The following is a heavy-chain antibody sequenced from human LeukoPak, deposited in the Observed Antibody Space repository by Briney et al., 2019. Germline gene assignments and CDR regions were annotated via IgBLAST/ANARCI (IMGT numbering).Heavy chain of an antibody. CDR1: GFTFSSYW. J-gene: IGHJ4*02. Sequence: GGSLRLSCAASGFTFSSYWMHWVRQAPGKGLVWVSRINSDGSSTSYADSVKGRFTISRDNAKNTLYLQMNSLRAEDTAVYYCARDLRLWFGESPFDYWGRGTLVTVSS. D-gene: IGHD3-10*01. V-gene: IGHV3-74*01. CDR2: INSDGSST. CDR3: ARDLRLWFGESPFDY.